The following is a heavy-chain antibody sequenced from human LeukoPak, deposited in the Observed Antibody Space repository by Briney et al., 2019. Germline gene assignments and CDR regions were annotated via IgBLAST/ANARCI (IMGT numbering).Heavy chain of an antibody. Sequence: SETLSLTCVVSGGSTNTDDYYISWIRQPAGKGLEWIGRIHTSGYTNYNPSLKSRVTMSVDTSQNQFSQNQFSLKLSSVTAADTAVYFCARVLGHPSSSSPGYGIFDYWGQGTLVTVSS. CDR2: IHTSGYT. CDR3: ARVLGHPSSSSPGYGIFDY. D-gene: IGHD6-6*01. CDR1: GGSTNTDDYY. J-gene: IGHJ4*02. V-gene: IGHV4-61*02.